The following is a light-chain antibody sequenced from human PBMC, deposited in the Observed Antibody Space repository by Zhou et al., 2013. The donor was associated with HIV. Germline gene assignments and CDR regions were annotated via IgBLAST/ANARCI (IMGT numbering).Light chain of an antibody. CDR2: GAS. Sequence: IMLTQSPATLSVSPGERATLSCRASQSVSSNLAWYQQKPGQAPRLLIYGASTRATGIPARFSGSGSGTEFTLTISSLQSEDFAVYYCQQYNNWPKTFGQGTKVEIK. CDR1: QSVSSN. CDR3: QQYNNWPKT. V-gene: IGKV3-15*01. J-gene: IGKJ1*01.